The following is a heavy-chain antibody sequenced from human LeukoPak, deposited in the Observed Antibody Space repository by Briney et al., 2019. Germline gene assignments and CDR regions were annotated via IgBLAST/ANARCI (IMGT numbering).Heavy chain of an antibody. CDR3: ARGHKGLEF. J-gene: IGHJ6*02. V-gene: IGHV3-7*03. CDR2: ITRDGNEK. Sequence: GGSLRLSCEVSGVIFSTYWMTWVRQAPGKGLEWVATITRDGNEKYYVDSVKGRFTISRDNAKDSLCLQMNSLRAEDTAVYYCARGHKGLEFWGRWTTVTVFS. CDR1: GVIFSTYW.